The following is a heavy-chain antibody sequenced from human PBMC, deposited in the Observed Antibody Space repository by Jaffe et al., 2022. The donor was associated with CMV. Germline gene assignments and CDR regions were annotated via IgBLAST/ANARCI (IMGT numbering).Heavy chain of an antibody. V-gene: IGHV3-15*01. J-gene: IGHJ4*02. CDR3: WVGGDRHDNAGNFYLSFDN. D-gene: IGHD2-21*01. Sequence: EVQLVESGGGLVKPGGSLRLSCAASGFTFNSAWMSWVRQAPGKGLEWLGRIRSETDGGTTDYAAPVKDRFTISRDDSRNTLYLQMNSLKTEDTAVYYCWVGGDRHDNAGNFYLSFDNWGQGTPVTVSS. CDR2: IRSETDGGTT. CDR1: GFTFNSAW.